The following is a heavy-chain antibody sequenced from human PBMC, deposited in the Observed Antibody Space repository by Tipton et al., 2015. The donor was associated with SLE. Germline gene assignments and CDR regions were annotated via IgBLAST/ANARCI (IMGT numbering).Heavy chain of an antibody. D-gene: IGHD5-18*01. CDR1: GGSISSSYY. Sequence: TLSLTCTVSGGSISSSYYWGWIRQPPGKGLEWIGSIYHSGSTYYNPSLKSRVTISVDTSKNQFSLKLSSVTAADTAVYYCASGRCSYGYETPNWFDPWGQGTLVTVSS. CDR2: IYHSGST. CDR3: ASGRCSYGYETPNWFDP. J-gene: IGHJ5*02. V-gene: IGHV4-38-2*02.